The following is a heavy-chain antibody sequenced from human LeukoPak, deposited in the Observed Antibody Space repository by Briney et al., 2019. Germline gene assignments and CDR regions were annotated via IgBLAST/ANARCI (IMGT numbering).Heavy chain of an antibody. CDR3: ARWSGASWVFYYNMDV. V-gene: IGHV3-23*01. D-gene: IGHD3-3*01. J-gene: IGHJ6*03. CDR2: ISGSGGTA. Sequence: ETLSLTCTVSGGSISSYYWSWIRQPPGKGLEWVSAISGSGGTAYYADSVTGRFIISRDDSKNTLFLQMNSLRVDDTAVYYCARWSGASWVFYYNMDVWGKGTTVTVSS. CDR1: GGSISSYY.